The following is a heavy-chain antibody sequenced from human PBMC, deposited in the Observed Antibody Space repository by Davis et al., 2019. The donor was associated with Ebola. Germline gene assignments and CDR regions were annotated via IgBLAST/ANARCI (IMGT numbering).Heavy chain of an antibody. V-gene: IGHV3-30*03. CDR1: GFTFSSYG. CDR3: ARAEPFYYYGMDV. J-gene: IGHJ6*02. CDR2: ISYDGSNK. Sequence: GESLKISCAASGFTFSSYGMHWVRQAPGKGLEWVAVISYDGSNKYYADSVKGRFTISRDNSKNTLYLQMNSLRAEDTAVYYCARAEPFYYYGMDVWGQGTTVTVSS.